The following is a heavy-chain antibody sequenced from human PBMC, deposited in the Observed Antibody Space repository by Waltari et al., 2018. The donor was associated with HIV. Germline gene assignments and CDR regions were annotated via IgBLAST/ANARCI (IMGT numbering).Heavy chain of an antibody. CDR2: IDYSGDS. D-gene: IGHD2-8*01. V-gene: IGHV4-39*01. CDR1: GGSVTSGTYY. Sequence: QLQLQESGPGLVKPSETLSVTCTVSGGSVTSGTYYWGWVRQPPGQGLEWIGSIDYSGDSYYNPSVKSRVTMAVDTSKNQFSLRLNSVTAADTALYYCARLDMVKTLIDYWGQGTLVTVSS. CDR3: ARLDMVKTLIDY. J-gene: IGHJ4*02.